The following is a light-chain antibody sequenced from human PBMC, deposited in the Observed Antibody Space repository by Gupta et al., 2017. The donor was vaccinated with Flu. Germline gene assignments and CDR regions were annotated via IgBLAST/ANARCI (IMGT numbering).Light chain of an antibody. Sequence: EIVLTQSPGPLSLSPGERAALSCRASQSVSDLAWYQQKPGQAPSLIIYVTARIAEGITDRLSGGGDVTDFTRTSRLRETEDCAAYCLHDSCSSLTFGGGTKVEIK. CDR3: HDSCSSLT. CDR1: QSVSD. V-gene: IGKV3-20*01. J-gene: IGKJ4*01. CDR2: VTA.